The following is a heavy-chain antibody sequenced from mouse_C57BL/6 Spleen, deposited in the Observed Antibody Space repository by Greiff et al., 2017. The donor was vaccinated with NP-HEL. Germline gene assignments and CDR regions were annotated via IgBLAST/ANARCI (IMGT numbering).Heavy chain of an antibody. V-gene: IGHV1-18*01. D-gene: IGHD2-4*01. CDR2: INPNNGGT. J-gene: IGHJ4*01. CDR3: ASMYYDYDGGDYYAMDY. Sequence: EVQLQQSGPELVKPGASVKIPCKASGYTFTDYHMDWVKQSHGKSLEWIGDINPNNGGTIYNQKFKGKATLTVDKSASTAYMELRSLTSEDTAVYYCASMYYDYDGGDYYAMDYWGQGTSVTVSS. CDR1: GYTFTDYH.